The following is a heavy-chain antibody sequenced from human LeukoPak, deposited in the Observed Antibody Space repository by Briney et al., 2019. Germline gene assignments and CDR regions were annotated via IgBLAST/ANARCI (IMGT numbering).Heavy chain of an antibody. CDR3: ARGKFCSDTGSCNIGLFDY. Sequence: PSETLSLTCGVFGGSFIGYYWTWLRQPPGKGLEWIGQINHRGSSHYNPSLRSRVTISVATSKTQFSLKLTSVTAADTAVYYCARGKFCSDTGSCNIGLFDYWGQGALVAVSS. J-gene: IGHJ4*02. D-gene: IGHD2-15*01. CDR1: GGSFIGYY. V-gene: IGHV4-34*01. CDR2: INHRGSS.